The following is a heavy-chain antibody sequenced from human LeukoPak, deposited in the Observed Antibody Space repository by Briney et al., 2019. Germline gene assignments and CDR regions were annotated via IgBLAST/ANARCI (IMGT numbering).Heavy chain of an antibody. D-gene: IGHD6-19*01. CDR2: IYYSGST. J-gene: IGHJ5*02. CDR1: GGSISSYY. CDR3: ARAYSSGWYVPERYNWFDP. V-gene: IGHV4-59*08. Sequence: SETLSLTCTVSGGSISSYYWSWIRQPPGKGLEWIGYIYYSGSTNYNPSLKSRVTISVDTSKNQFSLKLASVTAADTAVYYCARAYSSGWYVPERYNWFDPWGQGTLVTVSS.